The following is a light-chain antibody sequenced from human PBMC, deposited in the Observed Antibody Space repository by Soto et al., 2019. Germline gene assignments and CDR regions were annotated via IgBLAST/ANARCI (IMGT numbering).Light chain of an antibody. CDR2: GAS. CDR1: QRVSSSY. CDR3: QHYDSLPIT. J-gene: IGKJ5*01. Sequence: SPGTLSLSPGERATLSCRASQRVSSSYLAWYQQKPGQPPRLLIYGASSRATGIPDRFSGSGSGTDFTLTISRLEPEDFAVFYCQHYDSLPITFGQGTRLEIK. V-gene: IGKV3-20*01.